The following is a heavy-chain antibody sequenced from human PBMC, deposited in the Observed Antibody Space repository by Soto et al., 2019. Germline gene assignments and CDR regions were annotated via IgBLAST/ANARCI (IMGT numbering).Heavy chain of an antibody. J-gene: IGHJ4*02. Sequence: GGSLRLSCAASGFTFTRYSMNWVRQAPGKGLEWVSSISSTTNYIYCGDSMKGRFTISRDNAKNSLYLEMNSLRAEDTAVYYCARESEDLTSKFDYWGQGTLVTVSS. CDR1: GFTFTRYS. CDR3: ARESEDLTSKFDY. CDR2: ISSTTNYI. V-gene: IGHV3-21*06.